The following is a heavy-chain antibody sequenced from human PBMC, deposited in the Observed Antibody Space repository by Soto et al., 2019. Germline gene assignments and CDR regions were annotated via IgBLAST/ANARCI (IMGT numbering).Heavy chain of an antibody. Sequence: GGSMRLSYAASWFTFGNHGLHWVRQDPSKGLEWVAVIWYDGSNKYYADSVKGRFTISRDNSKNTLYLQMNSLRAEDTAVYYCAREKEYYYDSSGLFAFDIWGQGTMVTVSS. V-gene: IGHV3-33*01. CDR1: WFTFGNHG. J-gene: IGHJ3*02. D-gene: IGHD3-22*01. CDR2: IWYDGSNK. CDR3: AREKEYYYDSSGLFAFDI.